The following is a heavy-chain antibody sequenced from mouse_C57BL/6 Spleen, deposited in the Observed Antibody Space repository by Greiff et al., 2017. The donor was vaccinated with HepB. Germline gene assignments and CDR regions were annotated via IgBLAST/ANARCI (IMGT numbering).Heavy chain of an antibody. J-gene: IGHJ4*01. CDR1: GFTFSSYA. CDR3: ARDRNDYYGSSYYYAMDY. CDR2: ISDGGSYT. V-gene: IGHV5-4*01. Sequence: EVKLMESGGGLVKPGGSLKLSCAASGFTFSSYAMSWVRQTPEKRLEWVATISDGGSYTYYPDNVKGRFTISRDNAKNNLYLQMSHLKSEDTAMYYCARDRNDYYGSSYYYAMDYWGQGTSVTVSS. D-gene: IGHD1-1*01.